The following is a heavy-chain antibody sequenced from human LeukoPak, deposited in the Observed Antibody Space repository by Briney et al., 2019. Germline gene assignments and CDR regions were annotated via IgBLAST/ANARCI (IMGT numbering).Heavy chain of an antibody. D-gene: IGHD2-15*01. CDR2: IGSGGTGSGGST. J-gene: IGHJ4*02. V-gene: IGHV3-23*01. CDR3: AKRRDMDGDTYFDS. Sequence: GGSLRLSCAASGFTFSSYVMSWVRQAPGKGLQWVSAIGSGGTGSGGSTYYPDSVKGRFTISRDDSKNTLYLQMNSLRAEDTAVYYCAKRRDMDGDTYFDSWGQGTLVTVSS. CDR1: GFTFSSYV.